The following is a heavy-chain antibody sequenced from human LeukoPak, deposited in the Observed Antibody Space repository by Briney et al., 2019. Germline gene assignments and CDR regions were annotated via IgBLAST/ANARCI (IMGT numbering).Heavy chain of an antibody. CDR1: GGTFSSYA. Sequence: SVKVSCKASGGTFSSYAISWVRQAPGQGLEWVGGIIPIFGTANYAQKFQGRVTITTDESTSTAYMELSSLRSEDTAVYYCARGSLGGYYYYYMDVWGKGTTVTVSS. J-gene: IGHJ6*03. CDR3: ARGSLGGYYYYYMDV. CDR2: IIPIFGTA. D-gene: IGHD3-16*01. V-gene: IGHV1-69*05.